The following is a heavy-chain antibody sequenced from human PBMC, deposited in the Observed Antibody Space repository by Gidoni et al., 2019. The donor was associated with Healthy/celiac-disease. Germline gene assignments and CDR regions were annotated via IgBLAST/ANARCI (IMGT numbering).Heavy chain of an antibody. CDR2: IYYSGST. V-gene: IGHV4-59*01. CDR1: GGSISSYY. Sequence: QVQLQESGPGLVKPSETLSLTCTVSGGSISSYYWSWIRQPPGKGLEWIGSIYYSGSTNYNPSLKSRVTISVDTSKNQCSLKLSSVTAADTAVYYCAREGRNYVILTGEGWFDPWGQGTLVTVSS. CDR3: AREGRNYVILTGEGWFDP. D-gene: IGHD3-9*01. J-gene: IGHJ5*02.